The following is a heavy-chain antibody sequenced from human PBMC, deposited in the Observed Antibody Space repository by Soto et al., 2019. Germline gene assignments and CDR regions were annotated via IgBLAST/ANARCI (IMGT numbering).Heavy chain of an antibody. CDR3: AKVPKPTPDDVFAY. Sequence: GGSLRLSCAASGFTVSSNYMSWVRQAPGKGLEWVSVIYSGGSTYYADSVKGRFTISRDNSKNTLYLQMNSLRAEDTAVYYCAKVPKPTPDDVFAYWGQGTLVTVSS. J-gene: IGHJ4*02. D-gene: IGHD2-15*01. CDR1: GFTVSSNY. V-gene: IGHV3-66*01. CDR2: IYSGGST.